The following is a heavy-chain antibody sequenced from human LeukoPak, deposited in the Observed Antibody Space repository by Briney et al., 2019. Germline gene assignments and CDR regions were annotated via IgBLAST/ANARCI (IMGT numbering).Heavy chain of an antibody. D-gene: IGHD1-26*01. V-gene: IGHV1-24*01. CDR1: GYTLTELS. CDR2: FDPEDGET. Sequence: ASVKVSCKVSGYTLTELSMHWVRQAPGKGLEWMGGFDPEDGETIYAQKFQGRVTMTEDTSTDTAYMELSSLRSEDTAVYYCATDPPYSGSYLFDYWGQGTLVTVSS. CDR3: ATDPPYSGSYLFDY. J-gene: IGHJ4*02.